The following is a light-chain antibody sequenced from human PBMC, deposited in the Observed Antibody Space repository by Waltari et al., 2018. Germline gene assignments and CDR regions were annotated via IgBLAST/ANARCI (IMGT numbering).Light chain of an antibody. CDR2: DAS. CDR1: QSVGRS. J-gene: IGKJ1*01. Sequence: EIVLTQSPATLSLFPGERATLSCRASQSVGRSLAWYQQKPGQAPRLLIYDASSRATGIPDRFSGSGSGTDFSLTITRLEPEDFAVYVCQHYERLPVTFGQGTKVEIK. V-gene: IGKV3-20*01. CDR3: QHYERLPVT.